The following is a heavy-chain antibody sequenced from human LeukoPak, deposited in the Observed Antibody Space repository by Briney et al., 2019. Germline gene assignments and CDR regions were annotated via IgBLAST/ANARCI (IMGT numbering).Heavy chain of an antibody. CDR2: ISSSSSYT. Sequence: GGSLRLSCVGSGFTFTSYAIYWVRQAPGKGLEWVSYISSSSSYTNYADSVKGRFTISRDNAKNSLYLQMNSLRAEDTAVYYCARVRKYSSGWYDAFDIWGQGRMVTVSS. V-gene: IGHV3-21*05. J-gene: IGHJ3*02. D-gene: IGHD6-19*01. CDR3: ARVRKYSSGWYDAFDI. CDR1: GFTFTSYA.